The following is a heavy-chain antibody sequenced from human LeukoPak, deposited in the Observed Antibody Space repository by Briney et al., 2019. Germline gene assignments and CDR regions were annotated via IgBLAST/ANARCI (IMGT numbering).Heavy chain of an antibody. Sequence: SETLSLTCTVSADSISSYYWSWIRHPPGKGLEWVGYIYYSGSTNYNPSHKSRATISVDTSKNQFSLKLRSVTAADTAVYYCARDIVVVVAATGYNWFDPWGQGTLVTVSS. CDR2: IYYSGST. V-gene: IGHV4-59*01. CDR3: ARDIVVVVAATGYNWFDP. J-gene: IGHJ5*02. CDR1: ADSISSYY. D-gene: IGHD2-15*01.